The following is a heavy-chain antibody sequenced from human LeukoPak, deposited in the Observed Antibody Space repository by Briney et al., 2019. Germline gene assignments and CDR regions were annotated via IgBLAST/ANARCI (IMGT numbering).Heavy chain of an antibody. Sequence: GGSLRLSCVASGFIFSSYGMHWVRQAPGKGLEWVAFIRYDGSNKYYADSVKGRFTISRDNSKNTLYLQMNSLRAEDTAVYYCAKDSPVFAGDFDPWGQGTLVTVSS. CDR3: AKDSPVFAGDFDP. CDR2: IRYDGSNK. J-gene: IGHJ5*02. CDR1: GFIFSSYG. D-gene: IGHD4-17*01. V-gene: IGHV3-30*02.